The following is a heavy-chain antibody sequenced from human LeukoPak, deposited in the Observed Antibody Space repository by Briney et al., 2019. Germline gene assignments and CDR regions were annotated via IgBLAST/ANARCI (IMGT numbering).Heavy chain of an antibody. J-gene: IGHJ4*02. V-gene: IGHV4-39*01. CDR2: IYYTGST. Sequence: SETLSLTCTVSGGSISSNNYYWGWIRQPPGKGLEWIGAIYYTGSTYYRPSLKSRVTISSDSSKTQFSLKVTSVTAADTAVYYCARQMATIYYFDSWGQGTLVTVSS. CDR3: ARQMATIYYFDS. D-gene: IGHD5-24*01. CDR1: GGSISSNNYY.